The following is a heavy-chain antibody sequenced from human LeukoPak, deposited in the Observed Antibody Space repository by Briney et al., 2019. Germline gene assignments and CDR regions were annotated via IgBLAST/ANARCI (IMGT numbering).Heavy chain of an antibody. D-gene: IGHD2-2*01. V-gene: IGHV3-23*01. J-gene: IGHJ4*02. CDR1: GFTFSSYA. Sequence: GGSLRLSCAASGFTFSSYAMSWVRQAPGKGLEWVSAISGSGGSTYYADSVKGRLTISRDNSKNTLYLQMNSLRAEDTAVYYCAKDRDIVVVPAATIDYWGQGTLVTVSS. CDR3: AKDRDIVVVPAATIDY. CDR2: ISGSGGST.